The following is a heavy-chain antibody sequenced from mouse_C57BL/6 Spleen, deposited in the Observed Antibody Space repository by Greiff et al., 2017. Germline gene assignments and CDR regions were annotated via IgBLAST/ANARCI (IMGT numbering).Heavy chain of an antibody. J-gene: IGHJ1*03. CDR2: IRSKSNNYAT. Sequence: DVQLVESGGGLVQPKGSLKLSCAASGFSFNTYAMNWVRQAPGKGLEWVARIRSKSNNYATYYADSVKDRFTISRDDSESMLYLQMNNLKTEDTAMYYCVRHDYDYWYFDVWGTGTTVTVSS. CDR1: GFSFNTYA. CDR3: VRHDYDYWYFDV. D-gene: IGHD2-4*01. V-gene: IGHV10-1*01.